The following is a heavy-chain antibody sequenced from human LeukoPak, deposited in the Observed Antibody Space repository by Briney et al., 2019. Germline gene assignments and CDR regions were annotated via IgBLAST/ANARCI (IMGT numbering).Heavy chain of an antibody. CDR1: GGSFSGYC. CDR2: INHSGST. V-gene: IGHV4-34*01. Sequence: SETLSLTCAVYGGSFSGYCWSWIRQPPGKGLEWIGEINHSGSTNYNPSLKSRVTISVDTSKNQFSLKLSSVTAADTAVYYCARFSGIAAVDYWGQGTLVTVSS. CDR3: ARFSGIAAVDY. D-gene: IGHD6-13*01. J-gene: IGHJ4*02.